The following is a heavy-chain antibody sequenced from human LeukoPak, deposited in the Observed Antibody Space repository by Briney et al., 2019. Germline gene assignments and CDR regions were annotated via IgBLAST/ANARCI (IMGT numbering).Heavy chain of an antibody. CDR2: IRARANNFST. V-gene: IGHV3-73*01. D-gene: IGHD2-15*01. CDR3: SRPLGPSGVSDDL. CDR1: GFTFSVST. J-gene: IGHJ5*02. Sequence: PGGSLRLSCTASGFTFSVSTIQWVRQAPGKGLEWIGRIRARANNFSTAYGTSVKGRFIISRDDSKSTAYLQMNNLKIDDTAVYFCSRPLGPSGVSDDLWGQGTLGTVSS.